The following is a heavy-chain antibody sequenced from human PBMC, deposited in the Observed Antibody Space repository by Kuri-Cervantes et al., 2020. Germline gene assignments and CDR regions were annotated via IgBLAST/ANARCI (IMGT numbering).Heavy chain of an antibody. CDR3: ARGPGYYGSGSYYIYYFDY. J-gene: IGHJ4*02. V-gene: IGHV6-1*01. D-gene: IGHD3-10*01. Sequence: SCAISGDSVSSNSAAWNWIRQSPSRGLEWLGRTYQRSQWYNDYAVSVKSRITINPDTSKNQFSLKLSSVTAADTAVYYCARGPGYYGSGSYYIYYFDYWGQGTLVTVSS. CDR2: TYQRSQWYN. CDR1: GDSVSSNSAA.